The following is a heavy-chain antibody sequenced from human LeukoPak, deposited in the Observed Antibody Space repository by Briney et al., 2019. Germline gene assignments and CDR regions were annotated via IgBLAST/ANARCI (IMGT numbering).Heavy chain of an antibody. CDR2: ISRSSSTI. CDR1: GFTFSSHG. V-gene: IGHV3-48*02. CDR3: ARDRNSYADYSGNDY. Sequence: PGGSLRLSCAASGFTFSSHGMNWVRQAPGKGLEWLSYISRSSSTIYYADSVKGRFTISRDNAKNSLYLQMNSLRDEDTAVYYCARDRNSYADYSGNDYWGQGTLVTVSS. J-gene: IGHJ4*02. D-gene: IGHD4-17*01.